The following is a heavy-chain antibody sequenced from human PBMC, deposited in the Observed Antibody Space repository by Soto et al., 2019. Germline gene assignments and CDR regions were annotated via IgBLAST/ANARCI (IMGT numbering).Heavy chain of an antibody. Sequence: SETLSLTCTVSGGSISSYYWSWIRQPPGKGLEWIGYIYYSGSTNYNPSLKSRVTISVDTSKNQFSLKLSSVTAADTAVYYCATHDGDAAGYHFDYWGQGTLVTVSS. CDR1: GGSISSYY. CDR2: IYYSGST. J-gene: IGHJ4*02. CDR3: ATHDGDAAGYHFDY. V-gene: IGHV4-59*08. D-gene: IGHD4-17*01.